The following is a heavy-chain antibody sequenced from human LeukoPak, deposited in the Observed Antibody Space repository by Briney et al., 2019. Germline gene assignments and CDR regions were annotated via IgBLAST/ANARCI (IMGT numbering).Heavy chain of an antibody. CDR1: GGSISSYY. CDR2: IYYSGST. CDR3: ARAAAPHYDTGDGHKFSPMGYYYYYMDV. V-gene: IGHV4-59*01. J-gene: IGHJ6*03. D-gene: IGHD5-24*01. Sequence: PSETLSLTCTVSGGSISSYYWSWIRQPPGKGLEWIGYIYYSGSTNYNPSLKSRVTISVDTSKNQFSLKLSSVTAADTAVYYCARAAAPHYDTGDGHKFSPMGYYYYYMDVWGKGTTVTVSS.